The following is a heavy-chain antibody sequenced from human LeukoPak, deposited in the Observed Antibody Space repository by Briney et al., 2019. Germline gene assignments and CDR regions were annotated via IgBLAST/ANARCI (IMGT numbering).Heavy chain of an antibody. V-gene: IGHV3-23*01. CDR1: GFTFSSYA. CDR3: AKGIGPANYYYYGMDV. D-gene: IGHD2-15*01. Sequence: GGSLRLSCAASGFTFSSYAMSWVRQAPGKGLEWVSAISGSGGSTYYADSVKGRFTISRDNSKNTLYLQMNSLRAVDTAVYYCAKGIGPANYYYYGMDVWGQGTTVTVSS. CDR2: ISGSGGST. J-gene: IGHJ6*02.